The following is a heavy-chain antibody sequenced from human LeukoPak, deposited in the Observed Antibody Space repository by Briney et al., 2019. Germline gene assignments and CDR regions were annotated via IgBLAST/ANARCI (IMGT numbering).Heavy chain of an antibody. J-gene: IGHJ6*03. CDR1: GFTFEDFA. D-gene: IGHD2-21*01. CDR2: ISWYSDNI. V-gene: IGHV3-9*03. CDR3: AKASNIASPYSHIDV. Sequence: GGSLRLSCAASGFTFEDFAMHWVRKTPGKGLEWVSGISWYSDNIGYAVSVMGRFTISRDNAKNTLYLEMNSPRPEDMGLYYCAKASNIASPYSHIDVWGKGTTVAVSS.